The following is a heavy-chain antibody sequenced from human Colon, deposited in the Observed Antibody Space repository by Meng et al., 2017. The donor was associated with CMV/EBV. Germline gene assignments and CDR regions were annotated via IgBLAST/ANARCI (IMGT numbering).Heavy chain of an antibody. CDR3: APITVVRGVLSMDV. J-gene: IGHJ6*02. D-gene: IGHD3-10*01. CDR1: GFTFSNYW. V-gene: IGHV3-74*01. CDR2: ISGGGATT. Sequence: GGSLRLSCAASGFTFSNYWMHWVRHAPGKGLVWVSRISGGGATTNYADSVRGRFTVSRDNAKKMLYLQMNSLRAEDTAVYFCAPITVVRGVLSMDVWGLGTTVTVSS.